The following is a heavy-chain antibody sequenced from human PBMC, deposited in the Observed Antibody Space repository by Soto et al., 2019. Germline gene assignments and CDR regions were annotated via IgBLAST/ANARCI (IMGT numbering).Heavy chain of an antibody. CDR3: ARVGGSYRSPYY. D-gene: IGHD1-26*01. CDR2: IDGDGSST. CDR1: GFTFSSYW. V-gene: IGHV3-74*01. J-gene: IGHJ4*02. Sequence: EVQLVESGGGLVQPGGSLRLSCAASGFTFSSYWMHWVRQAPGKGLVWVSRIDGDGSSTSYADSVKGRFTISRDNAKNTLYLQMNSLRAEDTAVYSCARVGGSYRSPYYWGQGTLVTVSP.